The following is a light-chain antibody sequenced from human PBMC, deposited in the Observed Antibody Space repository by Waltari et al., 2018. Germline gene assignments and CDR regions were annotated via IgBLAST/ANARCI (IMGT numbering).Light chain of an antibody. J-gene: IGKJ2*01. CDR3: QHYESYPVT. CDR1: QSVGDL. CDR2: RAT. V-gene: IGKV1-5*03. Sequence: DIQMTQSPSTLSVSVGDRVTIPGRASQSVGDLLAWYQQKPGKAPQVLIYRATGLESGVPSRFSGSGSGTECTLSSSSLQPDDFAIYYCQHYESYPVTFGQGTKLEI.